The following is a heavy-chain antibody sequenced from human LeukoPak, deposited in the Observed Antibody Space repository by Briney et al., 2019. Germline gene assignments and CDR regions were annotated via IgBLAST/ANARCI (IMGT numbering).Heavy chain of an antibody. D-gene: IGHD3-22*01. Sequence: SETLSLTCTASGGSISSYYWSWIRQPPGKGLEWIGYIYYSGSTNYNPSLKSRVTISVDTSKNQFSLKLSSVTAADTAVYYCARDTYYYDGSRYYFDYWGQGTLVTVSS. V-gene: IGHV4-59*01. J-gene: IGHJ4*02. CDR2: IYYSGST. CDR1: GGSISSYY. CDR3: ARDTYYYDGSRYYFDY.